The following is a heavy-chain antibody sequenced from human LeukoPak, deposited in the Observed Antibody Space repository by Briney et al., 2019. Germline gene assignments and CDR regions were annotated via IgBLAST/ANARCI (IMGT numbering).Heavy chain of an antibody. CDR1: GYSFTSYW. J-gene: IGHJ3*02. V-gene: IGHV5-51*01. CDR3: ARSMPPWFGELFGAFDI. D-gene: IGHD3-10*01. CDR2: IYPGDSDT. Sequence: GESLKISCKGSGYSFTSYWIGWVRQMPGKGLEWMGIIYPGDSDTRYSLSFQGQVTISADKSISTAYLQWSSLKASDTAMYYCARSMPPWFGELFGAFDIWGQGTMVTVSS.